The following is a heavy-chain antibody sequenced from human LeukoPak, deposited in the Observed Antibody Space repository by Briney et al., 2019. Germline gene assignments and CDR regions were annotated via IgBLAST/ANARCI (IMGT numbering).Heavy chain of an antibody. CDR1: GFTFSSYW. V-gene: IGHV3-7*01. CDR3: ARVFVAKTGGEGLDY. D-gene: IGHD1-14*01. J-gene: IGHJ4*02. Sequence: PGGSLRLSCAASGFTFSSYWMSWVRQAPGKGLEWVANIKQDGSEKYYVDSVKGRFTISRDNAKNSLYLQMNSLRAEDTAVYYCARVFVAKTGGEGLDYWGQGTLVTVSS. CDR2: IKQDGSEK.